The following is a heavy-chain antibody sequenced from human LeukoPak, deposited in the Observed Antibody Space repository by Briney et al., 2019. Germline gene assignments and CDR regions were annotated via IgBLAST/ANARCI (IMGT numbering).Heavy chain of an antibody. J-gene: IGHJ4*02. V-gene: IGHV4-39*01. Sequence: WETLTLTCTASGRSISSSGYYWVRIRQPPGKGLAWIGSGYYGGSYYYNPSLKSRVTISVDTSKNQFSLKLSSVTAADTAVYYCARQPLTVGYLFRYFDYWGQGTLVTVSS. CDR2: GYYGGSY. CDR1: GRSISSSGYY. D-gene: IGHD3-22*01. CDR3: ARQPLTVGYLFRYFDY.